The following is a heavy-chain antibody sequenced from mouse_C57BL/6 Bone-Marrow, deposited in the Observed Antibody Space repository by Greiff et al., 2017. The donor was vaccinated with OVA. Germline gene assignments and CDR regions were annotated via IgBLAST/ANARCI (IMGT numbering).Heavy chain of an antibody. J-gene: IGHJ3*01. CDR1: GFTFSSYA. CDR3: TRDPGYYYAFAY. Sequence: EVKLMESGEGLVKPGGSLKLSCAASGFTFSSYAMSWVRQTPEKRLEWVAYISSGGDYIYYADTVKGRFTISRDNARNTLYLQMSSLKSEDTAMYYCTRDPGYYYAFAYWGQGTLVTVSA. D-gene: IGHD1-1*01. V-gene: IGHV5-9-1*02. CDR2: ISSGGDYI.